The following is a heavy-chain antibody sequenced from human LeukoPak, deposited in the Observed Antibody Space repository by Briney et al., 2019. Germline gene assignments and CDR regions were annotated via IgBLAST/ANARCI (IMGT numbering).Heavy chain of an antibody. CDR1: GYSFTSYW. CDR3: ARLPHYYGSGSPDMDV. V-gene: IGHV5-51*01. CDR2: IYPGDSDT. D-gene: IGHD3-10*01. Sequence: GESLKISCKGSGYSFTSYWIGWVRQMPGKGLEWMGIIYPGDSDTRYSPSFQGQVTISADKSISTAYLQWSSLKASDTAMYYCARLPHYYGSGSPDMDVWGQGTTVTVSS. J-gene: IGHJ6*02.